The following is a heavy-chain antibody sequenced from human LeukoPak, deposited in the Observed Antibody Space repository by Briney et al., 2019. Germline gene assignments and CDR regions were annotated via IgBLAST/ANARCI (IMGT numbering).Heavy chain of an antibody. D-gene: IGHD2-15*01. J-gene: IGHJ6*02. Sequence: SVKVSCKASGGTFSSYAISWVRQAPGQGLEWMGGIIPIFGTANYAQKFQGRVTITADESTSTAYMELSSLRSEDTAVYYCARQTAGYCSGGSCYSYYYYGMDVWGQGTTVTVSS. V-gene: IGHV1-69*13. CDR1: GGTFSSYA. CDR3: ARQTAGYCSGGSCYSYYYYGMDV. CDR2: IIPIFGTA.